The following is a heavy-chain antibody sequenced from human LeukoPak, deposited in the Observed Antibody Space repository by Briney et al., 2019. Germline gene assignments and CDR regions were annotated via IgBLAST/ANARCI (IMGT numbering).Heavy chain of an antibody. D-gene: IGHD6-13*01. J-gene: IGHJ4*02. CDR1: GFTFSSYA. V-gene: IGHV3-23*01. Sequence: GGSLRLSCAAPGFTFSSYAMSWVRQAPGKGLEWVSSIGGSGGSTYYADSVKGRFTISRDNSKNTLYLQMNSLRAEDTAVYYCAKVETAAAATLRGFDYWGQGTLVTVSS. CDR3: AKVETAAAATLRGFDY. CDR2: IGGSGGST.